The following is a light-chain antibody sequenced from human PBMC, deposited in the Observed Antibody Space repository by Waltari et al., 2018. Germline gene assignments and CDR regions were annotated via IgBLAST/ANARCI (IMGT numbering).Light chain of an antibody. CDR2: WAS. CDR1: QVILYNSNNKNY. J-gene: IGKJ4*01. CDR3: QQYYKTPS. Sequence: DIVMTQSPGSLVVSLGATPTINCKSGQVILYNSNNKNYLAWYQHKPGQSPKLRFYWASTRASGVPDRFSGSGSGTDFTLTISRVQAEDVAIYYCQQYYKTPSFGGGTKVE. V-gene: IGKV4-1*01.